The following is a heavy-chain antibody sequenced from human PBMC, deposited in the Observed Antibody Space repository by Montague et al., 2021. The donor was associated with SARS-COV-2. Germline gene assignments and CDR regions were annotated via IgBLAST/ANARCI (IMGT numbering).Heavy chain of an antibody. CDR1: GFTFSSYE. CDR2: ISSSGSTI. Sequence: SLRLSCSASGFTFSSYEMNWVRQAPGKGLEWVSYISSSGSTIYYXDSVKGRFTISRDNAKNSLYLQMNSLRAEDTAVYYCARGGTYYDFWSGYQNYYYGMDVWGQEITVTVSS. CDR3: ARGGTYYDFWSGYQNYYYGMDV. J-gene: IGHJ6*02. V-gene: IGHV3-48*03. D-gene: IGHD3-3*01.